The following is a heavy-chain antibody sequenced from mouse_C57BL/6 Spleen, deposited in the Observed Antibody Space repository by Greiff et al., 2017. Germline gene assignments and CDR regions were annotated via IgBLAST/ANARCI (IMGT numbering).Heavy chain of an antibody. V-gene: IGHV1-55*01. CDR1: GYTFTSYW. CDR3: ERGLCYDYSDWYFDD. Sequence: QVQLQQSGAELVKPGASVKMSCKASGYTFTSYWITWVKQRPGQGLEWIGDIYPGSGSTNYNEKFKSKATLTVDTSSSTAYMQLSSLTSEDSAVFDCERGLCYDYSDWYFDDWGKGTTVTVSS. CDR2: IYPGSGST. J-gene: IGHJ1*03. D-gene: IGHD2-4*01.